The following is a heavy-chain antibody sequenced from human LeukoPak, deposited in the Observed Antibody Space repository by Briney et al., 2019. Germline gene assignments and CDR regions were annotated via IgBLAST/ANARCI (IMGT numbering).Heavy chain of an antibody. CDR2: INPNSGGT. Sequence: GASVKVSCKASGYTFTCYYMHWVRQAPGQGLEWMGWINPNSGGTNYAQKFQGWVTMTRDTSISTAYMELSRLRSDDTAVYYCARGPSSAHNWFDPWGQGTLVTVSS. CDR3: ARGPSSAHNWFDP. V-gene: IGHV1-2*04. CDR1: GYTFTCYY. J-gene: IGHJ5*02.